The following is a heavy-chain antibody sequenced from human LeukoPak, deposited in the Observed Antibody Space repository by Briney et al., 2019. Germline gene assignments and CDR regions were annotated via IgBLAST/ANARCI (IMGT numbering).Heavy chain of an antibody. Sequence: SETLSLTCAVYGGSFSGYYWSWIRQPPGKGLEWIGEINHSGGTNYNPSLKSRVTISVDTSKNQFSLKLSSVTAADTAVYYCARGDSSGWYGYWGQGTLVTVSS. D-gene: IGHD6-19*01. V-gene: IGHV4-34*01. CDR1: GGSFSGYY. CDR2: INHSGGT. CDR3: ARGDSSGWYGY. J-gene: IGHJ4*02.